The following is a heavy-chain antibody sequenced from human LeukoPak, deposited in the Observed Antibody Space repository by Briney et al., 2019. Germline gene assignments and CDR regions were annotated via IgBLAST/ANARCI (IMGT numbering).Heavy chain of an antibody. CDR1: GGSISSGDYY. Sequence: PSQTLSLTCTVSGGSISSGDYYWSWIRQPPGKGLEWIGYIYYSGSTYYNPSLKSRVTISVDTSKNQFSLKLSSVTAADTAVYYCARELSCSSTSCYGYWGQGTLVTVSS. J-gene: IGHJ4*02. CDR2: IYYSGST. V-gene: IGHV4-30-4*01. D-gene: IGHD2-2*01. CDR3: ARELSCSSTSCYGY.